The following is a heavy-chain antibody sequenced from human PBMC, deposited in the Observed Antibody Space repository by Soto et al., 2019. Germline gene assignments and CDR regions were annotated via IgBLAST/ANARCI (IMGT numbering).Heavy chain of an antibody. CDR1: GGSISSGDYY. V-gene: IGHV4-30-4*01. CDR2: IYYSGST. CDR3: ARVTIFGVVIYYFDY. D-gene: IGHD3-3*01. Sequence: TLSLTCTVSGGSISSGDYYWSWIRQPPGKGLEWIGYIYYSGSTYYNPSLKSRVTISLDTSKNQFSLKLSSVTAADTAVYYCARVTIFGVVIYYFDYWGQGTLVTVSS. J-gene: IGHJ4*02.